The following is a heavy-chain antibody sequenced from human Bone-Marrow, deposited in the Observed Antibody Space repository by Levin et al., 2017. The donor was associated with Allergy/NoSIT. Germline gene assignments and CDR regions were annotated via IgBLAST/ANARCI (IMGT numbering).Heavy chain of an antibody. CDR3: VREEPAVSRFNPFDL. J-gene: IGHJ5*02. CDR2: MKPDGSNK. V-gene: IGHV3-7*01. CDR1: GFTLDSYW. Sequence: PGESLKISCTASGFTLDSYWMGWVRQAAGKGLEWVANMKPDGSNKYYVDSVKGRFTISRDDAKNSLYLQMSSLRPEATAVYYCVREEPAVSRFNPFDLWGQGTLVTVSS. D-gene: IGHD2-2*01.